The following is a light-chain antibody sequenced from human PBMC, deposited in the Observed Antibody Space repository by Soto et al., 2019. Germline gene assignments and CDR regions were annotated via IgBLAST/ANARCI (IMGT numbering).Light chain of an antibody. J-gene: IGKJ4*01. CDR2: DAS. Sequence: EIVLTQSPATLSLSPGERATLSCRASQSVSRYLAWYQQKPGQAPRLLNYDASNRAPGIPARFSGSGSGTDFSLSISGLEPEDFAVYYCQQRRDWPSTFGGGTKVQIK. V-gene: IGKV3-11*01. CDR1: QSVSRY. CDR3: QQRRDWPST.